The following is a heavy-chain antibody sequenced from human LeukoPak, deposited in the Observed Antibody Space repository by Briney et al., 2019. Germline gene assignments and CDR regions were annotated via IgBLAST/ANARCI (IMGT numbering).Heavy chain of an antibody. CDR1: GGSIGSYY. V-gene: IGHV4-4*07. J-gene: IGHJ4*02. Sequence: SETLSLTRSVSGGSIGSYYWSWIRQPAGKGLEWIGRIYAGGSSNYNPSLKSRVTMSVDTSRNQFSLRMTSVTAADTAVYYCAATPRYDFWSGRAEGGFDYWGPGTLVTVSS. CDR3: AATPRYDFWSGRAEGGFDY. D-gene: IGHD3-3*01. CDR2: IYAGGSS.